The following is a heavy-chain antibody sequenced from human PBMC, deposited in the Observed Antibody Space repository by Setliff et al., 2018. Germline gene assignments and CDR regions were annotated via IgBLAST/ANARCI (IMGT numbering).Heavy chain of an antibody. Sequence: SETLSLTCTVSGDSISSTSYQWGWVRQPPGKGLEWIGSIYYTGTAYYNPSLKSRVAISVDTSKNQFSLQVTSLAATDTALYFCARHEFVGGYYGSVTYRHFDYWGQGILVTVSA. CDR2: IYYTGTA. CDR3: ARHEFVGGYYGSVTYRHFDY. CDR1: GDSISSTSYQ. V-gene: IGHV4-39*01. J-gene: IGHJ4*02. D-gene: IGHD3-10*01.